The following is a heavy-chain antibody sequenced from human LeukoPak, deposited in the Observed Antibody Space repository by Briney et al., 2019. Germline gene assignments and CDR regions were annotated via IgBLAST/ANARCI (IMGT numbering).Heavy chain of an antibody. CDR2: SSSDGSST. D-gene: IGHD4-23*01. CDR3: ARDGDSTVDFDY. Sequence: PGGSLRLSCVASGFTLSNYWMHWVRQAPGKGLVWVSRSSSDGSSTVYADSVEGRFTISRDNAKNTLYLEMNSLRVEDTAVYYCARDGDSTVDFDYWGQGALVTVSP. CDR1: GFTLSNYW. J-gene: IGHJ4*02. V-gene: IGHV3-74*01.